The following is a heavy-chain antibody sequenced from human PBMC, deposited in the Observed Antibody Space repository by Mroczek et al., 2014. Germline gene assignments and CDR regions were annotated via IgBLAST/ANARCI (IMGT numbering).Heavy chain of an antibody. D-gene: IGHD3-3*01. Sequence: QVQLVQSGAEVKKPGASVKVSCKASGYTFTSYDINWVRQATGQGLEWMGWMNPNSGNTGYAQKFQGRVTMTRNTSISTAYMELSSLRSEDTAVYYCARGTNYDFWSGYYRDYYMDVWGKGTTVTVSS. CDR2: MNPNSGNT. V-gene: IGHV1-8*01. CDR1: GYTFTSYD. J-gene: IGHJ6*03. CDR3: ARGTNYDFWSGYYRDYYMDV.